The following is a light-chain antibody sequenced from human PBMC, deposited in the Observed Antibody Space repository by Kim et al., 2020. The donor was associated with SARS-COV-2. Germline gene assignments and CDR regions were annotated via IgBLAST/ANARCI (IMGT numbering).Light chain of an antibody. J-gene: IGLJ2*01. V-gene: IGLV3-21*04. CDR2: YDS. CDR3: QVWDSSSDHPV. Sequence: SYELTQPPSVSVAPGKTARITCGGNNIGSKSVHWYQQKSGQAPVLVIYYDSDRPSGIPERFSGSNSGNTATLTISRVEAGDEADYYCQVWDSSSDHPVFGRGTQLTVL. CDR1: NIGSKS.